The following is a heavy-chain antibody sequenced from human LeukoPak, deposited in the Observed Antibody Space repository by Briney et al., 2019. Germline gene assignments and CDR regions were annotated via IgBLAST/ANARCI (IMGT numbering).Heavy chain of an antibody. D-gene: IGHD5-12*01. CDR1: GFIFIDYG. V-gene: IGHV3-20*04. Sequence: GGSLRLSCAASGFIFIDYGMSWVRQVPGKGLEWVSGINWNGGTTGYRDSVKGRFTISRDNAKNSLYLQMNSLRAEDTALYYCARDLWGYSGYLKAFHVWGQGTMVTVSS. J-gene: IGHJ3*01. CDR3: ARDLWGYSGYLKAFHV. CDR2: INWNGGTT.